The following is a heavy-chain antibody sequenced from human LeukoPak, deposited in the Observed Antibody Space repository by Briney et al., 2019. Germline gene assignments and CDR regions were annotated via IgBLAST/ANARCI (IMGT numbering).Heavy chain of an antibody. CDR1: GGSLSNYY. J-gene: IGHJ3*02. V-gene: IGHV4-59*01. Sequence: PSEALSLTCTVSGGSLSNYYWSWIRQPPGRGRGWIGDIFFSGRTNCNPSLKSRVTISQATSKNQFSLNLSSVTAADTAVYYCARGFYIAKNAGVFDMWGQGTMVTISS. CDR2: IFFSGRT. CDR3: ARGFYIAKNAGVFDM. D-gene: IGHD1-1*01.